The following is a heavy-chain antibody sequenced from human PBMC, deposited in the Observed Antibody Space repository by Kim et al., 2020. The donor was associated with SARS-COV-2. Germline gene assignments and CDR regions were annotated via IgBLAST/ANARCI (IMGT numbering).Heavy chain of an antibody. CDR2: IRSRAYGGTT. V-gene: IGHV3-49*03. D-gene: IGHD6-19*01. Sequence: GGSLRLSCTASGFTFGDYAMSWFRQAPGKGLEWVGFIRSRAYGGTTEYAASVKGRFTISRDDSKSIAYLQMNSLKTEDTAVYYCTRDRATQQWLVHTFDIWGQETMVTVSS. CDR1: GFTFGDYA. CDR3: TRDRATQQWLVHTFDI. J-gene: IGHJ3*02.